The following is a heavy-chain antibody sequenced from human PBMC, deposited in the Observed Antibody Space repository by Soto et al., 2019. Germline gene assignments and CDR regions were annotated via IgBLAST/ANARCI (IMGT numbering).Heavy chain of an antibody. Sequence: GGSLRLSCAASGFTFSSYAMHWVRQAPGKGLEWVAVISYDGSNKYYADSVKGRFTISRDNSKNTLYLQMDSLRAEDTAVYYCARDAILNARYDYGGPSDAFDIWGQGTMVTVSS. CDR3: ARDAILNARYDYGGPSDAFDI. CDR2: ISYDGSNK. D-gene: IGHD4-17*01. V-gene: IGHV3-30-3*01. J-gene: IGHJ3*02. CDR1: GFTFSSYA.